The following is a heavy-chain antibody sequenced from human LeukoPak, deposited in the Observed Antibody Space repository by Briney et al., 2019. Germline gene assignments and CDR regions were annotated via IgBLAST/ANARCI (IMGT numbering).Heavy chain of an antibody. J-gene: IGHJ4*01. V-gene: IGHV3-9*01. Sequence: GGSLRLSCAASGFNFNDFAMHWVRQAPGMGLEWVSGISWNRNTIGYSDSVRGRFIILRDDDKNSLYLQMNSLSTEDTALYYCAKDGREVYSSGQLTHFDYWGQEPWSPSPQ. CDR3: AKDGREVYSSGQLTHFDY. CDR2: ISWNRNTI. D-gene: IGHD6-19*01. CDR1: GFNFNDFA.